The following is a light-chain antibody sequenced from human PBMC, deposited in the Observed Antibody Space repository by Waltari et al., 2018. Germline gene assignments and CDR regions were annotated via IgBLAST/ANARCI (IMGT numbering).Light chain of an antibody. Sequence: QSVLTQPPSVSGAPGQRITISCTGTSTHIGAGFRVHWYRQFPGTAPKVVIYDNTDRPSGIPDRFSGSKSGTSASLVISGLQAEDEAEYYCQSYDTSDVYVFGSGTQVTVL. CDR2: DNT. CDR1: STHIGAGFR. J-gene: IGLJ1*01. V-gene: IGLV1-40*01. CDR3: QSYDTSDVYV.